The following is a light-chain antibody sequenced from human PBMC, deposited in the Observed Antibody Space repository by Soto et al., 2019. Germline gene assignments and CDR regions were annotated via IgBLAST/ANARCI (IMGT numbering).Light chain of an antibody. J-gene: IGKJ1*01. CDR1: QSVRSY. CDR3: QQRGNCPCT. Sequence: VLTQYPATLSLSPGERATLACRASQSVRSYLAWYQQKPGQAPRLLIYEASNRATGIPARFSGSGSGTDGPLTTSILEHEDLSLYYCQQRGNCPCTFGRGNKLDLK. CDR2: EAS. V-gene: IGKV3-11*01.